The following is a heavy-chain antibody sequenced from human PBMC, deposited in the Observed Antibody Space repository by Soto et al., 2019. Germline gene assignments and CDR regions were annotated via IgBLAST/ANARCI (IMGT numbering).Heavy chain of an antibody. CDR2: MNPNSGNT. Sequence: EASVKVSCKASGYTFTSYDINWVRQATGQGLEWMGWMNPNSGNTGYAQKFQGRVTMTRNTSISTAYMELSSLRSEDTAVYYCARGGSQILRYYYGMDVWGQGTLVTVSS. V-gene: IGHV1-8*01. D-gene: IGHD1-26*01. CDR3: ARGGSQILRYYYGMDV. CDR1: GYTFTSYD. J-gene: IGHJ6*02.